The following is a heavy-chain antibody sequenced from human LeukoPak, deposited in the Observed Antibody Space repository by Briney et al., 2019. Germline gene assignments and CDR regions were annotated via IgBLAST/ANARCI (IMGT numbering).Heavy chain of an antibody. J-gene: IGHJ4*02. V-gene: IGHV4-59*11. CDR3: ARVEGRSNSLDF. CDR2: IHSSGTT. CDR1: GGSINSHY. Sequence: SETLSLTCVVSGGSINSHYWTWIRQVPGKGLEWIAHIHSSGTTNYNPSLKSRVTISIDTSGSQFSLKVTSLTAADTAVYYCARVEGRSNSLDFWGQGTLVFVSS. D-gene: IGHD4-4*01.